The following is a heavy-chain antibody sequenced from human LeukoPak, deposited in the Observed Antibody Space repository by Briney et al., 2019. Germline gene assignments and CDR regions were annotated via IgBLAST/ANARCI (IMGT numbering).Heavy chain of an antibody. D-gene: IGHD2-2*01. J-gene: IGHJ6*02. Sequence: GSLRLSCAASGFTFSSYAMSWVRQAPGKVLEWVSAISGSGGSTYYADSVKGRFTISRDNSKNTLYLQMNSLRAEDTAVYYCAKDLVPAATDYYYYYGMDVWSQGTTVTVSS. CDR1: GFTFSSYA. V-gene: IGHV3-23*01. CDR3: AKDLVPAATDYYYYYGMDV. CDR2: ISGSGGST.